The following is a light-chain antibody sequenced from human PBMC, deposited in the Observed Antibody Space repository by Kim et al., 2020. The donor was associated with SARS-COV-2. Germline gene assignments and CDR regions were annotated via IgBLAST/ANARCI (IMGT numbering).Light chain of an antibody. CDR3: SSYAGDKNLI. Sequence: GTSVTISCTGTSREMAAYKYVCWYQQHPGKPPTFLISEVSKRPSGVPDRFSGSKSGNTASLTVSGLQPEDEADYYCSSYAGDKNLIFGGGTQLTVL. CDR1: SREMAAYKY. CDR2: EVS. J-gene: IGLJ2*01. V-gene: IGLV2-8*01.